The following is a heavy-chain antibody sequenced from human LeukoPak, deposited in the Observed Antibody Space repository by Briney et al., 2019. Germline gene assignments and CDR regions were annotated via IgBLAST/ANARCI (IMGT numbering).Heavy chain of an antibody. Sequence: KPSETLSLTCTVSGGSISSSSHYWGWIRQPPGKGLEWIGSIYYSGSTYYNPSLKSRVTISVDTSKNQFSLKMSSVTAADTAVYYCARREGSYGPNYFDYWGQGTLVTVSS. D-gene: IGHD5-18*01. CDR3: ARREGSYGPNYFDY. V-gene: IGHV4-39*01. CDR1: GGSISSSSHY. CDR2: IYYSGST. J-gene: IGHJ4*02.